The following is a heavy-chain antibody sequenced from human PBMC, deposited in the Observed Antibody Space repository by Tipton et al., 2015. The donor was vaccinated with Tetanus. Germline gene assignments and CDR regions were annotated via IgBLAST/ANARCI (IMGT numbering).Heavy chain of an antibody. J-gene: IGHJ4*02. D-gene: IGHD3-22*01. Sequence: TLSLTCTVSGGSISSYFWSWIRQPPGKGLEWIGYIYYSGSTNYNPSLKSRVTISVDTSKNQFSVDLSSVTAADTAVYFCARHYDTSGYYFVWGQGVLVTVSS. CDR2: IYYSGST. CDR3: ARHYDTSGYYFV. V-gene: IGHV4-59*08. CDR1: GGSISSYF.